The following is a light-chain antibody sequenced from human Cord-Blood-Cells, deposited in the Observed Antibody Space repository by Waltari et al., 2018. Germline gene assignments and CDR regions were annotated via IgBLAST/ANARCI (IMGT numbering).Light chain of an antibody. V-gene: IGLV3-9*01. CDR2: RDS. CDR1: NTGSKN. CDR3: QVWDSSTVV. Sequence: SYELTQPLSVSVALGQTARITCGGNNTGSKNVHWYQQKPGQAPVQVIYRDSNRPSGIPERFSGSNSGNTATLTISRAQAGDEADYYCQVWDSSTVVFGGGTKLTVL. J-gene: IGLJ2*01.